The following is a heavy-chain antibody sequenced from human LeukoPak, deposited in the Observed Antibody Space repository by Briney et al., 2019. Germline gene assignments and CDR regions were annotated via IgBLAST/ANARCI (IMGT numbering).Heavy chain of an antibody. J-gene: IGHJ6*03. V-gene: IGHV4-4*07. CDR2: IYTSGST. D-gene: IGHD6-13*01. CDR1: GGSISSYY. Sequence: SETLSLTCTVSGGSISSYYWSWIRQPAGKGLEWIGRIYTSGSTNYNPSLKSRVTISVDTSKNQFSLKLSSVTAADTAVYYCARHGGSSWVKRYYYYYYYMDVWGKGTTVTVSS. CDR3: ARHGGSSWVKRYYYYYYYMDV.